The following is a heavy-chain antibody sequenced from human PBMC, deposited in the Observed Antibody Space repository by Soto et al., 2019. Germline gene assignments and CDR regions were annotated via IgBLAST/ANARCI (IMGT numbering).Heavy chain of an antibody. CDR3: GRLEGLATISYYFDS. V-gene: IGHV4-39*01. CDR1: GFTFSSYA. D-gene: IGHD3-9*01. Sequence: ESLRLSCAACGFTFSSYAMSWVRQPPGKGLEWIGSVYYSGSTYYNPSLESRVTISVDKSKNQFSLKLMSLSAADTAVYYCGRLEGLATISYYFDSWGQGAMVTVSS. CDR2: VYYSGST. J-gene: IGHJ4*02.